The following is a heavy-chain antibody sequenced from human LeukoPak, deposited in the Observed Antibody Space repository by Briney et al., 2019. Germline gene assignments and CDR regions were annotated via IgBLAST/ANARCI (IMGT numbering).Heavy chain of an antibody. Sequence: SETLSLTRAVYGESFSGYSWSWSRQPPGKGLEWIGEVIHGGSSNYNPSLKSRVTISIHTSKNQFSLNLTSVTAADTAFYYCARRTGWYWGYYFDYWGQGTLVTVSS. CDR1: GESFSGYS. CDR3: ARRTGWYWGYYFDY. CDR2: VIHGGSS. D-gene: IGHD6-19*01. J-gene: IGHJ4*02. V-gene: IGHV4-34*12.